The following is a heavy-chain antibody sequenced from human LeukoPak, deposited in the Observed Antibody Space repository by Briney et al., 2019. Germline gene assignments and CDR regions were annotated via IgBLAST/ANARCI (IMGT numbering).Heavy chain of an antibody. Sequence: GASVKVSCKTSGYTFTSYGISWVRQAPGQGLEWMGWISAYNGNTNYAQKVQGRVTMTTDTSTSTAYMELRSLRSDDTAVYYCARGLQENLAWLTASSAFDIWGQGTMVTVSS. CDR1: GYTFTSYG. CDR2: ISAYNGNT. J-gene: IGHJ3*02. D-gene: IGHD6-19*01. CDR3: ARGLQENLAWLTASSAFDI. V-gene: IGHV1-18*01.